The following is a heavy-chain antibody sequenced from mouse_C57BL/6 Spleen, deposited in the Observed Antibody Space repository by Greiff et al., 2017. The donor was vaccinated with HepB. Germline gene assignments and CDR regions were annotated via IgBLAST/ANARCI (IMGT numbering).Heavy chain of an antibody. D-gene: IGHD4-1*01. CDR1: GYTFTSYW. V-gene: IGHV1-52*01. CDR2: IDPSDSET. Sequence: VQLQQSGAELVRPGSSVKLSCKASGYTFTSYWMHWVKQRPIQGLEWIGNIDPSDSETHYNQKFKDKATLTVEKSSSTAYMQLSSLTAEESAVYYCARRGWVNCGFDYWGQGTTLTVSS. CDR3: ARRGWVNCGFDY. J-gene: IGHJ2*01.